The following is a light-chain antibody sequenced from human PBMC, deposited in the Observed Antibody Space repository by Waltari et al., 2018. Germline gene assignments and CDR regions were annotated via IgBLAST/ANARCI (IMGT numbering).Light chain of an antibody. CDR1: QSVSSSY. V-gene: IGKV3-20*01. Sequence: ELVLTQSPGTLSLSPGDRATLPCRASQSVSSSYLAWYQQKPGQAPRVLIHDASNRATGIPDRFSGSGSGTDFTLTISRLEPEDFAVYYCQQYGSSPWTFGQGTKVEIK. J-gene: IGKJ1*01. CDR3: QQYGSSPWT. CDR2: DAS.